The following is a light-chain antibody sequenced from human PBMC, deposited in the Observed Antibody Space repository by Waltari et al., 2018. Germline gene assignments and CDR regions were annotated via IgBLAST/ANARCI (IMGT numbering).Light chain of an antibody. CDR3: QKYGSLPAT. J-gene: IGKJ1*01. CDR1: QSISRF. Sequence: ETMLTQSPGTLSLSPGTRATLSCRASQSISRFLAWYQQKPGQAPRLLIYDASSRATGIPDRFSGSGSGTDFSLTISRLEPEDIAVYYCQKYGSLPATFGQGTKVEIK. CDR2: DAS. V-gene: IGKV3-20*01.